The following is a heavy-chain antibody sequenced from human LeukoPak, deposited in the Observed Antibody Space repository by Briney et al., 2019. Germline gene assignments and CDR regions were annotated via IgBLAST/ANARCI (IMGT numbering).Heavy chain of an antibody. V-gene: IGHV3-43*02. D-gene: IGHD5-24*01. CDR3: AKEGGGHGYNFDC. CDR1: GFTFDDYA. Sequence: GGSLRLSCAASGFTFDDYAMHWVRQAPGKGLEWVSLISGDDGSTYYADSVKGRFTISRDNSKNSLYLQMNSLRTEDTALYFCAKEGGGHGYNFDCWGQGTLVTVSS. CDR2: ISGDDGST. J-gene: IGHJ4*02.